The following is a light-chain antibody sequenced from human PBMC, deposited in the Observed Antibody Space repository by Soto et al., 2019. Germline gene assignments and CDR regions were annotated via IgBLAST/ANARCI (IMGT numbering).Light chain of an antibody. V-gene: IGKV3-11*01. J-gene: IGKJ1*01. Sequence: EIVLTQSPATLSLCPGERATLSCRASQNVNSYLAWYQQKPGQAPRLLIYDTSNRATGIPARFSGSGSGTDFTLTISSLEPEDFAVYYCQQRSNWPPWTFGQGTKVEIK. CDR2: DTS. CDR3: QQRSNWPPWT. CDR1: QNVNSY.